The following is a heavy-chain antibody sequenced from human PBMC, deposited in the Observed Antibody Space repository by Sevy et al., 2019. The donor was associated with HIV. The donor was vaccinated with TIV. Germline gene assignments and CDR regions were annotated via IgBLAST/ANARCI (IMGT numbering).Heavy chain of an antibody. CDR1: GFTFSSFF. CDR2: ISYDGSNE. D-gene: IGHD1-1*01. CDR3: ALERLSSNVAEYFQ. V-gene: IGHV3-30-3*01. J-gene: IGHJ1*01. Sequence: GGSLRLSCAASGFTFSSFFMHWVRQAPGKGLEWVATISYDGSNEHYADSVKGRFTISRDNSKNALYLQMNSLRAEDTAVYYCALERLSSNVAEYFQLGPGHRGHRLL.